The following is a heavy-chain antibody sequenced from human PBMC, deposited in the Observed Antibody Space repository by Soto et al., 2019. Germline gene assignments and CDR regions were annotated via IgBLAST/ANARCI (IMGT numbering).Heavy chain of an antibody. CDR1: GGSISSGDYY. CDR3: ARDRVGWGYYYYGMDV. V-gene: IGHV4-30-4*01. D-gene: IGHD3-16*01. Sequence: PSETLSLTCTVSGGSISSGDYYWSWIRQPPGKGLEWIGYIYYSGSTYYNPSLKSRVTISVDKSKNQFSLKLSSVTAADTAVYYCARDRVGWGYYYYGMDVWGQGTTVTVSS. J-gene: IGHJ6*02. CDR2: IYYSGST.